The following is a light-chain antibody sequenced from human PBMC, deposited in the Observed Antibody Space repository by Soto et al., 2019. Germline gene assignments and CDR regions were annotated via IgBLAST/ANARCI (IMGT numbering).Light chain of an antibody. CDR3: QQNYSIPFT. CDR2: VAS. J-gene: IGKJ5*01. Sequence: DIQMTQPPPSLSASVGDRVTVTCRASQSIGSRLNWYQQKSGKAPKLLIYVASSLQSGVPSRFSGSGSGTDFTLTISSLQPEDIATYYCQQNYSIPFTFGQGTRLEIK. V-gene: IGKV1-39*01. CDR1: QSIGSR.